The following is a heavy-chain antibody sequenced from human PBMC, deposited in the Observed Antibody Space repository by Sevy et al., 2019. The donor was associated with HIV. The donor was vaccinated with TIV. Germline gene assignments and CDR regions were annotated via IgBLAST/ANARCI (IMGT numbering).Heavy chain of an antibody. D-gene: IGHD3-22*01. CDR2: ISSSSSYT. CDR1: GFTFSDYY. J-gene: IGHJ3*02. Sequence: GGSLRLSCAASGFTFSDYYMSWIRQAPGKGLEWVSYISSSSSYTNYADPVKGRFTISRDNAKNSLYLQMNSLRAEDTAVYYCARVSSYYDSSGYYYFNAFDIWGQGTMVTVSS. V-gene: IGHV3-11*06. CDR3: ARVSSYYDSSGYYYFNAFDI.